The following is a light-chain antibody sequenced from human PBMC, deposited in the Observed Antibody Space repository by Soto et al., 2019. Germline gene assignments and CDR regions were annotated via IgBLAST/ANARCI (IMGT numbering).Light chain of an antibody. CDR3: SSYTRSSPLV. V-gene: IGLV2-14*01. J-gene: IGLJ2*01. CDR2: DVS. Sequence: QSVLTQPASVSGSPRQSITISCTGTSSDVGAYNYVSWYQQHPGKAPKLMIYDVSNRPSGVSNRFSGSKSGNTASLTISGLQAEDEADYYCSSYTRSSPLVFGGGTKVTVL. CDR1: SSDVGAYNY.